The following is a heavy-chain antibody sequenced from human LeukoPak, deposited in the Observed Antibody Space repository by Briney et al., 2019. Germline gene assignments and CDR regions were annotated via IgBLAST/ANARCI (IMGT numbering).Heavy chain of an antibody. CDR2: ISSSGSYI. D-gene: IGHD2-21*02. CDR1: GFTFSSYS. Sequence: PGGSLRLSCAASGFTFSSYSMNWVRQAPGKGLEWVSSISSSGSYIYYADSVKGRFTISRDNAKNSLYLQMNSLRAEDTAVYYCARGRDCGGDCYSPIDYWGQGTLVTVSS. J-gene: IGHJ4*02. CDR3: ARGRDCGGDCYSPIDY. V-gene: IGHV3-21*01.